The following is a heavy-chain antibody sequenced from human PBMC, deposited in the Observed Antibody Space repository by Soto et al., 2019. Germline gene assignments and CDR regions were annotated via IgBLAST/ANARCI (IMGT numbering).Heavy chain of an antibody. CDR2: ISYDGSNK. V-gene: IGHV3-30*18. CDR1: GFTFSSYG. CDR3: AKDQGYCSGGSCYLVYYYYYMDV. Sequence: GGSLRLSCAASGFTFSSYGMHWVRQAPGKGLEWVAVISYDGSNKYYADSVKGRFTISRDNSKNTLYLQMNSLRAEDTAVYYCAKDQGYCSGGSCYLVYYYYYMDVWGKGTTVTVSS. D-gene: IGHD2-15*01. J-gene: IGHJ6*03.